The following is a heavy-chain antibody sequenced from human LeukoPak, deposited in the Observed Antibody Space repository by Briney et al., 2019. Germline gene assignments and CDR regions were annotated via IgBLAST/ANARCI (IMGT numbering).Heavy chain of an antibody. D-gene: IGHD3-22*01. CDR2: ISQSGNT. Sequence: PSETLSLTCAVSGGSISSSNWWSWVRQPPGKGLEWIGEISQSGNTNYNPSLKSRVTISVDKSKNQFSLKLSSVTAADTAVYYCARFSMIVVVGWFDPWGQGTLVTVSS. CDR1: GGSISSSNW. V-gene: IGHV4-4*02. J-gene: IGHJ5*02. CDR3: ARFSMIVVVGWFDP.